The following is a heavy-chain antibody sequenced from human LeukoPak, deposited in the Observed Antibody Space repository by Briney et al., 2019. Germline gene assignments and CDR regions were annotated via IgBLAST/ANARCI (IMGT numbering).Heavy chain of an antibody. D-gene: IGHD6-19*01. CDR2: ISGSGGST. CDR3: AKGGYSSGWYQGDY. Sequence: GGSLRLSCAASGFTFGTYWMSWVRQAPGKGLEWVSDISGSGGSTHYADSVKGRFTISRDNSKNTLYLQMNSLRAEDTAVYYCAKGGYSSGWYQGDYWGQGTLVTVSS. J-gene: IGHJ4*02. V-gene: IGHV3-23*01. CDR1: GFTFGTYW.